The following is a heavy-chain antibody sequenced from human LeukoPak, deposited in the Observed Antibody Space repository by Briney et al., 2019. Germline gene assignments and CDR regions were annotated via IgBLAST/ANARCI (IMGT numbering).Heavy chain of an antibody. D-gene: IGHD2-21*02. J-gene: IGHJ4*02. V-gene: IGHV3-21*01. CDR3: ARDPVVTAIDFDS. CDR1: GFTFSSYS. CDR2: ISGSSTYI. Sequence: GGSLRLSCAASGFTFSSYSMNWVRQAPGKGLEWVSTISGSSTYIYYADSVKGRFTLSRDNTKKSLYLQMNSLRVEDTAIYYCARDPVVTAIDFDSWGQGTLVTVSS.